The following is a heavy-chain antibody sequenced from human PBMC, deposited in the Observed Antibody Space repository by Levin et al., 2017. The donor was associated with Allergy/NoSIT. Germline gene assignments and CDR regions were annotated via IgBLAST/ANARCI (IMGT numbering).Heavy chain of an antibody. CDR1: GYSFTTYW. CDR3: TRQGVSGRYSGSKDY. CDR2: IYPADSKT. D-gene: IGHD1-26*01. V-gene: IGHV5-51*01. Sequence: GGSLRLSCKGSGYSFTTYWIAWVRQMPEKGLEWMGIIYPADSKTKYSPSFQGLVTISVDKSISSAYLQWNSLKASDTAVYYCTRQGVSGRYSGSKDYWGQGTLVTVSS. J-gene: IGHJ4*02.